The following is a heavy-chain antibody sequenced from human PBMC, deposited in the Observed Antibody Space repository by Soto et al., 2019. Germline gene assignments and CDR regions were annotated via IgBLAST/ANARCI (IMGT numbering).Heavy chain of an antibody. Sequence: EVQLVESGGGVVQPGGSLRLSCAVSGFTFDEYAMHWVRQAPGKGLEWVSGISWNSGSVGYANSVKGRFTISRDNAKNSLYLQMNSLRAEDTALYYCAKDTLYGGNYYYYYMDVWGKGTAVTVSS. V-gene: IGHV3-9*01. CDR1: GFTFDEYA. CDR2: ISWNSGSV. D-gene: IGHD4-17*01. CDR3: AKDTLYGGNYYYYYMDV. J-gene: IGHJ6*03.